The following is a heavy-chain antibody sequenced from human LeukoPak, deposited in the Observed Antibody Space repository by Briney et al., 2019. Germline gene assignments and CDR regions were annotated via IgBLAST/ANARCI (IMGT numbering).Heavy chain of an antibody. CDR2: ISSSSSYT. J-gene: IGHJ5*02. CDR3: ARDYSGYDYRWFDP. D-gene: IGHD5-12*01. CDR1: GFTFSDYY. Sequence: PGGSLRLSCSASGFTFSDYYMSWIRQAPGKGLEWVSYISSSSSYTNYADSVKGRFTISRDNAKNSLYLQMNSLRAEDTAVYYCARDYSGYDYRWFDPWGQGTLVTVSS. V-gene: IGHV3-11*05.